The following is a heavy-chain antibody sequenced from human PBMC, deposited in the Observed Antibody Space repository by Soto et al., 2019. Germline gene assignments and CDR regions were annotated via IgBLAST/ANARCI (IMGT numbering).Heavy chain of an antibody. CDR3: ARGTTTSAFSARDV. J-gene: IGHJ6*02. CDR1: GFTFSNNA. V-gene: IGHV3-30-3*01. CDR2: ISYDGSNK. D-gene: IGHD1-1*01. Sequence: QVQLVESGGGVVQPGRSLRLSCAASGFTFSNNAMDWVRQAPGKGLEWVAVISYDGSNKYIAESVKGRFTISRDNSKNTLLLQRNSLRAEDTAVYYCARGTTTSAFSARDVWGQGTTVTVSS.